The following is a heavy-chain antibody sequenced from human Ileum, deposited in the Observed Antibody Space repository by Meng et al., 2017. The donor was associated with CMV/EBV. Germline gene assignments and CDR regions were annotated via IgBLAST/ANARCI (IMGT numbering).Heavy chain of an antibody. Sequence: QVQLQEPGPGLGHPSQTLSLTCTVSGGSISSGDYYWTWIRQPPGKGLEWIGYIYYSGTTYYNPSLKSRVSISVDTSRNQFSLQLSSVTAAGTAVYYCARRSSGLFNYWGQGILVTVSS. CDR1: GGSISSGDYY. V-gene: IGHV4-30-4*08. CDR2: IYYSGTT. D-gene: IGHD6-13*01. CDR3: ARRSSGLFNY. J-gene: IGHJ4*02.